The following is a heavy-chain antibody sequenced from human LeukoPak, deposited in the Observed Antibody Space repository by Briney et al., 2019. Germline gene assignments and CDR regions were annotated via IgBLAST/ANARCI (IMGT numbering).Heavy chain of an antibody. J-gene: IGHJ4*02. CDR1: GYTFTSYY. V-gene: IGHV1-46*01. CDR3: ARVRRYYDSSGLFDY. CDR2: INPSGGST. D-gene: IGHD3-22*01. Sequence: ASLKVSCKASGYTFTSYYMHWVRQAPGQGLEWMGIINPSGGSTSYAQKFQGRVTMTRDMYTSTVYMELSSLRSEDTAVYYCARVRRYYDSSGLFDYWGQGTLVTVSS.